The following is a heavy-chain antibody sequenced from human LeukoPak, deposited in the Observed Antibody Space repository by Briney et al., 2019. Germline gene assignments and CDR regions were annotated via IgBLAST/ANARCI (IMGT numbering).Heavy chain of an antibody. CDR1: GYTFTSYG. J-gene: IGHJ5*02. V-gene: IGHV1-18*01. CDR2: ISAYNGNT. Sequence: ASVKVSSTASGYTFTSYGISWVRQAPGQGLEWMGWISAYNGNTNYAQKLQGRVTMTTDTSTSTAYMELRSLRSDDTAVYYCARALSAQGWFDPWGQGTLVTVSS. CDR3: ARALSAQGWFDP.